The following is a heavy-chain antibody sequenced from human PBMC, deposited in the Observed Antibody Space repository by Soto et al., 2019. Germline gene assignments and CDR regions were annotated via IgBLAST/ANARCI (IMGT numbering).Heavy chain of an antibody. CDR3: ARDLRNHSFGVVISWGWLDP. V-gene: IGHV1-69*06. J-gene: IGHJ5*02. CDR1: GGTFSSYA. Sequence: QVQLVQSGAEVKKPGSSVKVSCKASGGTFSSYAISWVRQAPGQGLEWMGGIIPIFGTANYAQKFQGRVTIPADKSTSAAYMALSSLRAEDTAVYYCARDLRNHSFGVVISWGWLDPWCQGPLVTVSS. D-gene: IGHD3-3*01. CDR2: IIPIFGTA.